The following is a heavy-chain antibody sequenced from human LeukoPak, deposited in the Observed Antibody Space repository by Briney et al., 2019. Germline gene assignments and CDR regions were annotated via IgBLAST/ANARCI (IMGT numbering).Heavy chain of an antibody. J-gene: IGHJ4*02. CDR2: INPNSGGT. D-gene: IGHD3-10*01. CDR1: GYTFTGYY. CDR3: ARDRSVRGVRIPPHSDY. Sequence: LRASVKVSCKASGYTFTGYYMHWVRQAPGQGLEWTGWINPNSGGTNYAQKFRGRVTMTRDTSISTAYMELSRLRSDDTAVYYCARDRSVRGVRIPPHSDYWGQGTLVTVSS. V-gene: IGHV1-2*02.